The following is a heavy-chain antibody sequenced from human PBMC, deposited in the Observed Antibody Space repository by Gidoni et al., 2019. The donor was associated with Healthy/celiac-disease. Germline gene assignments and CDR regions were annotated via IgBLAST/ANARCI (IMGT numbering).Heavy chain of an antibody. Sequence: EVQLLESGGGLVPPGGSLRLSCPASGFTFSSYAMSWVRQAPGKGLEWVSAISGSGGSTYYADSVKGRFTISRDNSKNTLYLQMNSLRAEDTAVYYCAKELRFWEWLFQYFDYWGQGTLVTVSS. J-gene: IGHJ4*02. CDR3: AKELRFWEWLFQYFDY. V-gene: IGHV3-23*01. D-gene: IGHD3-3*01. CDR2: ISGSGGST. CDR1: GFTFSSYA.